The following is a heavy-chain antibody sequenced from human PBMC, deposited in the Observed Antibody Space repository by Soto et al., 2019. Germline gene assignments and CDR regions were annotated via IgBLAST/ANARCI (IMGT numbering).Heavy chain of an antibody. D-gene: IGHD4-17*01. Sequence: EVQLVESGGGLVQPGGSLRLSCAASGFTVSHNYITRVRQAPGKGLEWVSVIHSDGSTYYADSVKGRFTIPRHNSKDTVYLQMNSLRPEDTAVYYCTRDHYGDSSYYFDYWGQGTLVTVSS. CDR1: GFTVSHNY. CDR2: IHSDGST. V-gene: IGHV3-53*04. CDR3: TRDHYGDSSYYFDY. J-gene: IGHJ4*02.